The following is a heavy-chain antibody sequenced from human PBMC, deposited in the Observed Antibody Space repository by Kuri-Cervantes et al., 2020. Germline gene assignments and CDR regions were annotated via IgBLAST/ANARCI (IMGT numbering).Heavy chain of an antibody. CDR3: ARDAGYHYDRFDY. CDR1: GCTFSSYS. D-gene: IGHD3-16*01. Sequence: GESLKIPCAASGCTFSSYSMNWVRQAPGKGLEWVSYISIGSSTTRYADSVKGRFTISRDNAKNSLYLQMDSLRDEDTAVYYCARDAGYHYDRFDYWGQGTLVTVSS. CDR2: ISIGSSTT. V-gene: IGHV3-48*02. J-gene: IGHJ4*02.